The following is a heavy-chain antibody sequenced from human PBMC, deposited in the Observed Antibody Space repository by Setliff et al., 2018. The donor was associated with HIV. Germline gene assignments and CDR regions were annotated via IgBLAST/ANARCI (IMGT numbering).Heavy chain of an antibody. D-gene: IGHD3-10*02. CDR2: ISSSGGYT. J-gene: IGHJ4*02. V-gene: IGHV3-11*05. Sequence: KTSETLSLTCTVSGGSISSSSDYWGWIRQPPGKGLEWVSYISSSGGYTMYADSMKGRFTISRDNSKNTLYLQMNSLTAEDTAVYYCARENYYVIEYWGQGTLVTVSS. CDR3: ARENYYVIEY. CDR1: GGSISSSSDY.